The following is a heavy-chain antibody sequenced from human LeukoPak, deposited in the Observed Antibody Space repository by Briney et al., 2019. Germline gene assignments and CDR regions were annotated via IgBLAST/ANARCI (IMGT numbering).Heavy chain of an antibody. V-gene: IGHV3-7*01. CDR3: ARERYGSGSHYFDY. D-gene: IGHD3-10*01. CDR2: IKQDASEK. J-gene: IGHJ4*02. CDR1: GITFSSYW. Sequence: GGSLRLSCAASGITFSSYWMTWVRQAPGKGLEWVANIKQDASEKHYVDSVKGRFTISRDNAKNSLYLQMNSLRAEDTAVYYCARERYGSGSHYFDYWGQGTLVTVSS.